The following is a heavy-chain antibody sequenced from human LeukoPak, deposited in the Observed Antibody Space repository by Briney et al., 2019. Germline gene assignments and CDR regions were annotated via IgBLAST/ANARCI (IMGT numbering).Heavy chain of an antibody. CDR2: ISYDGSNK. V-gene: IGHV3-30*03. CDR3: ARDQVPAHGWFDP. CDR1: GFTFSSYG. Sequence: PGRSLRLSCAASGFTFSSYGMHWVRQAPGKGLEWVAVISYDGSNKYYADSVKGRFTISRDNSKNTLYLQMNSLRAEDTAVYYCARDQVPAHGWFDPWGQGTLVTVSS. J-gene: IGHJ5*02.